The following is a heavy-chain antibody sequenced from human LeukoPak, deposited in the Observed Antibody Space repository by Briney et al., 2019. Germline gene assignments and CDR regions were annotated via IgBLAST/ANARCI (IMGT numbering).Heavy chain of an antibody. CDR2: INHSGST. V-gene: IGHV4-34*01. J-gene: IGHJ6*02. Sequence: SETLSLTCAVYGGSFSGYYRSWIRQPPGKGLEWIGEINHSGSTNYNPSLKSRVTISVDTSKNQFSLKLSSVTAADTAVYYCARVVGLMVYAKYYYYGMDVWGQGTTVTVSS. CDR3: ARVVGLMVYAKYYYYGMDV. D-gene: IGHD2-8*01. CDR1: GGSFSGYY.